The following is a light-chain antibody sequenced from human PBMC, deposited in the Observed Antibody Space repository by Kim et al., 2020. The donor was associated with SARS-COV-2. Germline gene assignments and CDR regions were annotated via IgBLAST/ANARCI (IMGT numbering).Light chain of an antibody. Sequence: PGERATLPCRASQTVTSSYLAWYQHKPGQVPRLLIYGASTRATDIPDRFSGSGSGTDFTLTISRLEPEDFAVYYCQQYGSSHPLTFGGGTKLEI. CDR2: GAS. J-gene: IGKJ4*01. V-gene: IGKV3-20*01. CDR3: QQYGSSHPLT. CDR1: QTVTSSY.